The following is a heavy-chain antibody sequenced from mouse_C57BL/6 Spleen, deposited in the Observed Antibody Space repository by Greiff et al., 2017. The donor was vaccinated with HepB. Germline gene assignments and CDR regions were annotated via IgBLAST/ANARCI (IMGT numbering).Heavy chain of an antibody. CDR3: ARAGSNYVRVDFDY. Sequence: QVQLKESGPELVKPGASVKISCKASGYAFSSSWMNWVKQRPGKGLEWIGRIYPGDGDTNYTGKFKGKATLTADKSSSTAYMQLSSLTSEDSAVYVCARAGSNYVRVDFDYWGQGTTLTVSS. J-gene: IGHJ2*01. CDR1: GYAFSSSW. V-gene: IGHV1-82*01. CDR2: IYPGDGDT. D-gene: IGHD2-5*01.